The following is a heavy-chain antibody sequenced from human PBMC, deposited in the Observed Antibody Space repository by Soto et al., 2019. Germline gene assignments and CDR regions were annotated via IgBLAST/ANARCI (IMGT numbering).Heavy chain of an antibody. D-gene: IGHD6-19*01. CDR1: GFTLSSFS. CDR3: ARDSYSSLFDS. Sequence: GGSLRLSCVASGFTLSSFSMRWIRQTPGKGLEWVSSITTGNDYISYADSVKGRFTISRDNAKNSLFLQMNSLKADDTALYFCARDSYSSLFDSWGQGTLVTVSS. CDR2: ITTGNDYI. J-gene: IGHJ5*01. V-gene: IGHV3-21*01.